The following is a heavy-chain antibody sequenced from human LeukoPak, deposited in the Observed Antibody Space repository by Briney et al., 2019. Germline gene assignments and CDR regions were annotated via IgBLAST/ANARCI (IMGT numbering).Heavy chain of an antibody. Sequence: GGSLRLYCAASGFTVSSKYMSWVRQAPGKGLEWVSVIYSGGSTYYEDSVKGRFTISRDNSKNTLYLQMNSLRAEDTAVYYCARDLRSTSPYAFDIWGQGTMATVSS. CDR1: GFTVSSKY. D-gene: IGHD2-2*01. CDR3: ARDLRSTSPYAFDI. V-gene: IGHV3-53*01. CDR2: IYSGGST. J-gene: IGHJ3*02.